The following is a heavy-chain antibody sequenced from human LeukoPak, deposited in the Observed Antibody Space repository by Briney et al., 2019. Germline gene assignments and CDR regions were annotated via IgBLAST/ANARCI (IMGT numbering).Heavy chain of an antibody. J-gene: IGHJ3*02. CDR1: GGSISGYY. CDR3: AREDGTAMDNAFDI. D-gene: IGHD5-18*01. CDR2: IYYTGST. Sequence: PSETLSLTCTVSGGSISGYYWSWIRQPPGKGPEWIGSIYYTGSTFYNPSLKSRVTISEDPSKNQFSLKLRSVTAADTAVYYCAREDGTAMDNAFDIWGQGTMVTVSS. V-gene: IGHV4-39*07.